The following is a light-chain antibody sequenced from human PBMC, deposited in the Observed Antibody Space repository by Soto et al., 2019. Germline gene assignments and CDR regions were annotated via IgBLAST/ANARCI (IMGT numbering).Light chain of an antibody. CDR2: KAS. V-gene: IGKV1-5*03. CDR1: QTISSW. Sequence: DIQMTQPPSTLSGSVGDRVTITCRASQTISSWLAWYQQKPGKAPKLLIYKASTVKSGVPSRFSGSGSGTEFTLTISSLQPDDFAASYCQHYNSNSEAFGQGTKVDIK. CDR3: QHYNSNSEA. J-gene: IGKJ1*01.